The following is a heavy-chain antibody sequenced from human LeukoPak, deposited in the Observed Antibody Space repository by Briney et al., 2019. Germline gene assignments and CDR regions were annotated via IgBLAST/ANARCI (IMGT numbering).Heavy chain of an antibody. CDR1: GDSLSSGNYY. J-gene: IGHJ5*02. Sequence: PSETLSLTCIVSGDSLSSGNYYWPWIRQPAGKGLEWIGRIYSNGDTNYNPSLKSRVTILLDTSKNHFSVSLSSVTATDTAIYFCARGRGGRLSASNWFDTRGQGILVTVSS. CDR2: IYSNGDT. CDR3: ARGRGGRLSASNWFDT. D-gene: IGHD2/OR15-2a*01. V-gene: IGHV4-61*02.